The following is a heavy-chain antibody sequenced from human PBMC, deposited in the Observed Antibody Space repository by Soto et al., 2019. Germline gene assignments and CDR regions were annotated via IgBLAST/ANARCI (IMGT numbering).Heavy chain of an antibody. D-gene: IGHD2-2*01. CDR1: GFTFSSYA. CDR2: ISGSGGST. CDR3: RFYCSSTSCYDVGVDY. V-gene: IGHV3-23*01. J-gene: IGHJ4*02. Sequence: GGSLRLSCAASGFTFSSYAMSWVRQAPGKGLEWVSAISGSGGSTYYADSVKGRFTISRDDSKNTLYLQMNSLRAEDTAVYYCRFYCSSTSCYDVGVDYWGQGTLVTVSS.